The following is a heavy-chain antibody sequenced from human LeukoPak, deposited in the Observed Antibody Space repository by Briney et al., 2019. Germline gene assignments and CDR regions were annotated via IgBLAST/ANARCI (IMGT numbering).Heavy chain of an antibody. CDR1: GFTFSSYA. CDR3: AKDQRSPNHY. D-gene: IGHD1-1*01. V-gene: IGHV3-23*01. CDR2: ISGSGGST. J-gene: IGHJ4*02. Sequence: GRSLRLSCAASGFTFSSYAMSWVRQAPGKGLEWVSGISGSGGSTYYADSVKGRFTISRDNSKKALYLQMNNLRVEDTAVYYCAKDQRSPNHYWGQGTLVTVSS.